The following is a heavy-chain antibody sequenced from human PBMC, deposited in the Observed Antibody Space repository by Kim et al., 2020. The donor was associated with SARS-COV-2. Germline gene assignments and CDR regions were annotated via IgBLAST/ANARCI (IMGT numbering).Heavy chain of an antibody. CDR1: GYTFTSFY. D-gene: IGHD2-15*01. J-gene: IGHJ4*02. CDR2: INPSGSST. CDR3: ARYKVVAATTPFDY. V-gene: IGHV1-46*01. Sequence: ASVKVSCKASGYTFTSFYMHWVRQAPAQGLEWMGIINPSGSSTSYAQKFQGIVTMTRDRSTSTVYMELSSLRSDDTAVYYCARYKVVAATTPFDYWGQGTLVTVSS.